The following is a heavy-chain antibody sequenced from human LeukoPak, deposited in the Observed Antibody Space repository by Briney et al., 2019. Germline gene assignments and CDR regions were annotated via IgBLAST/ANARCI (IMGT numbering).Heavy chain of an antibody. D-gene: IGHD3-3*01. J-gene: IGHJ4*02. V-gene: IGHV4-61*02. Sequence: PSETLSLTCTVSGGSISSGRYYWSWIRQPAGKGLEWIGRIYTSGSTNYNPSLKSRVTISVDTSKNQFSLKLSSVTAADTAVYYCAREEGFYETAMWDYWGQGTLVTVSS. CDR2: IYTSGST. CDR1: GGSISSGRYY. CDR3: AREEGFYETAMWDY.